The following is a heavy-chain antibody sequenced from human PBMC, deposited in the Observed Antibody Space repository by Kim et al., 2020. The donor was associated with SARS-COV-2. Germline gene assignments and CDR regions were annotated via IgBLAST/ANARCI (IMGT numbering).Heavy chain of an antibody. J-gene: IGHJ4*02. CDR3: AKDMSSGSGSYVFDY. V-gene: IGHV3-23*01. D-gene: IGHD3-10*01. Sequence: DSVQGRFTISSDNSKNTLYLQMNSLRAEDTAVYYCAKDMSSGSGSYVFDYWGQGTLVTVSS.